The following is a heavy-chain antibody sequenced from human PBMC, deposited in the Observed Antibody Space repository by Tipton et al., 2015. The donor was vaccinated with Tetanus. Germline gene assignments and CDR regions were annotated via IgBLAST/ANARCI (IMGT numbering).Heavy chain of an antibody. Sequence: TLSLTCTVSGGSISSGGYYWSWIRQHPGKGLEWIGYIYYSGSTYYNPSLKSRVTISVDTSKNQFSLKLSSVTAADTAVYYCARVGGGEGTTFDYWGQGTLVTVSS. D-gene: IGHD1/OR15-1a*01. CDR1: GGSISSGGYY. CDR3: ARVGGGEGTTFDY. V-gene: IGHV4-31*03. J-gene: IGHJ4*02. CDR2: IYYSGST.